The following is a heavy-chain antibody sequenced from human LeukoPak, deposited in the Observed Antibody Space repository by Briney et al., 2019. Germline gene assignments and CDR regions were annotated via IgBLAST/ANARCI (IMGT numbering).Heavy chain of an antibody. CDR1: GASITDYY. CDR3: ARSDYYDSSGYFAGGDWFDP. Sequence: SETLSLTCTVSGASITDYYWTWIRQPPGKGLEWIGYVYYSETTIFNPSLKSRVTISVDTSKNQFSLNLSSVTAADTAVYYCARSDYYDSSGYFAGGDWFDPWGQGTLVTVSS. CDR2: VYYSETT. V-gene: IGHV4-59*01. D-gene: IGHD3-22*01. J-gene: IGHJ5*02.